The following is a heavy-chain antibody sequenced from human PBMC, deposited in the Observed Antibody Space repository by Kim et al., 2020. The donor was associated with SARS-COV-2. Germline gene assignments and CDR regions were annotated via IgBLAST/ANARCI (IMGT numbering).Heavy chain of an antibody. J-gene: IGHJ4*01. CDR2: IAYDGINK. CDR3: ARSKPFLSSGWTAGLDY. Sequence: GGSLRLSCAASGFTFSSYAMHWVRQAPGKGLEWVAVIAYDGINKYYADSVKGRFTISRDNSQNTLYLQMDSLRTEDTAVYYCARSKPFLSSGWTAGLDY. V-gene: IGHV3-30-3*01. CDR1: GFTFSSYA. D-gene: IGHD6-19*01.